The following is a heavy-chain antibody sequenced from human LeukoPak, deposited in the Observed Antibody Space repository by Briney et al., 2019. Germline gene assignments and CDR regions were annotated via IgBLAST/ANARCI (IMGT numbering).Heavy chain of an antibody. V-gene: IGHV3-21*01. Sequence: TGGSLRLSCAASGFTFSSYSMNWVRQAPGKGLEWVSSISSSSSYIYYADSVKGRFTISRDNAKNSLYLQMNSLRAEDTAVYYCASDAYDFWSGYYQYYFDYWGQGTLVTVSS. CDR3: ASDAYDFWSGYYQYYFDY. J-gene: IGHJ4*02. D-gene: IGHD3-3*01. CDR1: GFTFSSYS. CDR2: ISSSSSYI.